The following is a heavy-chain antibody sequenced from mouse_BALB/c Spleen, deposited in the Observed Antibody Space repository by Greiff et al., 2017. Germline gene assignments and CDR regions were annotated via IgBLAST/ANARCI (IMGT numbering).Heavy chain of an antibody. V-gene: IGHV1S81*02. CDR3: TRGGTWFAY. J-gene: IGHJ3*01. Sequence: QVQLQQPGAELVKPGASVKLSCKASGYTFPSYYMYWVKQRPGQGLEWIGGINPSNGGTNFNEKFKSKATLTVDKSSSTAYMQLSSLTSEDSAVYYCTRGGTWFAYWGQGTLVTVAA. CDR1: GYTFPSYY. CDR2: INPSNGGT.